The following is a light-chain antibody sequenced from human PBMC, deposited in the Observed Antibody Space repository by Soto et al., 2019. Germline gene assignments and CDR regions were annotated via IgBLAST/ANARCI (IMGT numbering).Light chain of an antibody. Sequence: QSALTQPASVSGSPGQSITISCTGTSSDVGAYNYVSWYQQHPGQAPKLMIFEVSYRPSGVSNRFSGSKSVNTASLTISGLQPEDEADYYCGSYSGRYTFVFGTGTKLTVL. V-gene: IGLV2-14*01. J-gene: IGLJ1*01. CDR2: EVS. CDR1: SSDVGAYNY. CDR3: GSYSGRYTFV.